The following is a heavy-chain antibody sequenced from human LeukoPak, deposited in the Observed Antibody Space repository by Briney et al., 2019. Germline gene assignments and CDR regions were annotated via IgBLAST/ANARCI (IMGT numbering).Heavy chain of an antibody. CDR2: IYSGGST. J-gene: IGHJ4*02. CDR1: GFTVGTNY. D-gene: IGHD6-19*01. Sequence: GGSLRLSCAASGFTVGTNYMSWVRQAPGKGLEWVSVIYSGGSTYYADSVKGRFTISRDNSKNTLYLQMNSLRAEDTAVYFCASGRAVTGIFDYWGQGTLVTVSS. V-gene: IGHV3-53*01. CDR3: ASGRAVTGIFDY.